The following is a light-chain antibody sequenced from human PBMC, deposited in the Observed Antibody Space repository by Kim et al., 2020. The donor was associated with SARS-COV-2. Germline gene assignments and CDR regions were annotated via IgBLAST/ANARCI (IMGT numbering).Light chain of an antibody. Sequence: VTIPSTGSSSNIGAGYDVHWYQQLPVTAPKLLIYGNSNRPSGVPDRFSGSKSGTSASLAITGLQAEDEADYYCQSYDSSLSGSRVFGGGTQLTVL. J-gene: IGLJ3*02. CDR1: SSNIGAGYD. V-gene: IGLV1-40*01. CDR2: GNS. CDR3: QSYDSSLSGSRV.